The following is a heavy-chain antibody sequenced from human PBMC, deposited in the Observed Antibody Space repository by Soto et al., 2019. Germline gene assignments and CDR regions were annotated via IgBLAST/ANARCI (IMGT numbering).Heavy chain of an antibody. D-gene: IGHD2-2*01. CDR2: IDIGGNT. CDR1: GFSVTNNY. V-gene: IGHV3-66*01. Sequence: GGSLRLSCSASGFSVTNNYMNWVRQAPGKGLEWVSIIDIGGNTYYADSVKDRFTISRDNSRNTLYLHMDSLRAEDTAVYYCARGRGSTGYLGREHYFDYWGQGTLVTVSS. CDR3: ARGRGSTGYLGREHYFDY. J-gene: IGHJ4*02.